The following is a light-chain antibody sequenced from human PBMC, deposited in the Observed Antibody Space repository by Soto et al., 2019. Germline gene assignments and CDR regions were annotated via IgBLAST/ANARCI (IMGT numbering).Light chain of an antibody. CDR2: DVS. CDR3: CSYAGSYILV. J-gene: IGLJ2*01. CDR1: SSDVGGYNY. V-gene: IGLV2-11*01. Sequence: QLVLTQPRSVSGSPGQSVTISCTGNSSDVGGYNYVSWYQQHPGKAPKLMIYDVSKRPSGVPDRFSGSKSGNTASLTISGLQAEDEADYYCCSYAGSYILVFGGGTKVTVL.